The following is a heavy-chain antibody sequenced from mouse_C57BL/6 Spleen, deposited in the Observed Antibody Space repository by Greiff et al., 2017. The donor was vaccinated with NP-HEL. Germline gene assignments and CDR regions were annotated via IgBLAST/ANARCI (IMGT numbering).Heavy chain of an antibody. D-gene: IGHD1-1*01. CDR1: GFTFSSYA. Sequence: DVMLVESGGGLVKPGGSLKLSCAASGFTFSSYAMSWVRQTPEKRLEWVATISDGGSYTYYPDNVKGRFTISRDNAKNNLYLQMSHLKSEDTAMYYCARGHYYGSWYFDVWGTGTTVTVSS. V-gene: IGHV5-4*03. CDR3: ARGHYYGSWYFDV. J-gene: IGHJ1*03. CDR2: ISDGGSYT.